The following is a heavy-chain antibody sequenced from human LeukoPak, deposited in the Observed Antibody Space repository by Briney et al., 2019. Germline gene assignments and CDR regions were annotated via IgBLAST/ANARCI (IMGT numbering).Heavy chain of an antibody. D-gene: IGHD5-12*01. V-gene: IGHV3-21*01. CDR2: ISSSSSYI. J-gene: IGHJ4*02. Sequence: GGSLRLSCAASGFTFSSYSMNWVRQAPGKGLEWVSSISSSSSYIYYADSVKGRFTISRDNAKNSLYLQMNSLRAEDTAVYYSARATRGYDYRYFDYWGQGTPVTVSS. CDR3: ARATRGYDYRYFDY. CDR1: GFTFSSYS.